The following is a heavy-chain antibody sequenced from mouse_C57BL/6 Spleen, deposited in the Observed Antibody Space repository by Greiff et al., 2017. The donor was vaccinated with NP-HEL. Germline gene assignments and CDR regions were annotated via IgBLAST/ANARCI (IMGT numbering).Heavy chain of an antibody. J-gene: IGHJ3*01. CDR1: GFTFSSYG. V-gene: IGHV5-6*01. CDR2: ISSGGSYT. Sequence: EVQVVESGGDLVKPGGSLKLSCAASGFTFSSYGMSWVRQTPDKRLEWVATISSGGSYTYYPDSVKGRFTISRDNAKNTLYLQMSSLKSEDTAMYYCARHDKGSWFAYWGQGTLVTVSA. CDR3: ARHDKGSWFAY.